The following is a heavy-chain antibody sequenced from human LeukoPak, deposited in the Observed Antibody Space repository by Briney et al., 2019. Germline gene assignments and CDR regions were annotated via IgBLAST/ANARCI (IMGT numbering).Heavy chain of an antibody. CDR1: GGTFSRYA. CDR3: ARVGGLYYYYYGMDV. D-gene: IGHD3-16*01. Sequence: SVKVSCKASGGTFSRYAISWVRQAPGQGLEWMGGIIPIFGTANYAQKFQGRVTITADESTSTAYMELSSLRSEDTAVYYCARVGGLYYYYYGMDVWGQGTTVTVSS. CDR2: IIPIFGTA. J-gene: IGHJ6*02. V-gene: IGHV1-69*13.